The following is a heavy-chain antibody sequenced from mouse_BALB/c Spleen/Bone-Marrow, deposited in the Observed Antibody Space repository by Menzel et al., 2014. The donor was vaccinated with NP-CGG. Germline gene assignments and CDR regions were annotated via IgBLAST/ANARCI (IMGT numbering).Heavy chain of an antibody. CDR2: IDTSDSYT. D-gene: IGHD2-14*01. CDR3: TRSDYRFDPLPY. CDR1: GHTFTDYW. V-gene: IGHV1-69*01. J-gene: IGHJ3*01. Sequence: VQLQQSGAELVMPGASVKMSCKASGHTFTDYWMHWVKQRPEQGLEWIGAIDTSDSYTSYNQKFKGKATLTVDESSSTAYMQLSSLTSEDSAVYYCTRSDYRFDPLPYWGQGTLVTVSA.